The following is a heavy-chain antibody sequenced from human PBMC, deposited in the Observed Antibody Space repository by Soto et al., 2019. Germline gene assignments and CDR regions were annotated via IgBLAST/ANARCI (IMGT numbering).Heavy chain of an antibody. CDR2: INHSGST. CDR3: ARGGGSGSYYVGSNWFDP. J-gene: IGHJ5*02. Sequence: SETLSLTCAVYGGSFSCYYWSWIRQPPGKGLEWIGEINHSGSTNYNPSLKSRVTISVDTSKNQFSLKLSSVTAADTAVYYCARGGGSGSYYVGSNWFDPWGQGTLVTVSS. CDR1: GGSFSCYY. D-gene: IGHD3-10*01. V-gene: IGHV4-34*01.